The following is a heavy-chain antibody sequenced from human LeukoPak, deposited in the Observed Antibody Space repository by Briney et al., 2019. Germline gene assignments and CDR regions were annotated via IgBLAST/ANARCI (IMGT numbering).Heavy chain of an antibody. CDR1: GGSISSGSYY. CDR2: IYTSGST. V-gene: IGHV4-61*02. CDR3: ARDSYKWELSD. J-gene: IGHJ4*02. D-gene: IGHD1-26*01. Sequence: SQTPSLTCTVSGGSISSGSYYWSWIRQPAGKGLEWIGRIYTSGSTNYNPSLKSRVTISVDTSKNQFSLKLSSVTAADTAVYYCARDSYKWELSDWGQGTLVTVSS.